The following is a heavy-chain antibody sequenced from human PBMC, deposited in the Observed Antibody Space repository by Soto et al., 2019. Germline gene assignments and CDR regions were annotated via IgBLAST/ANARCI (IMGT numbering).Heavy chain of an antibody. CDR3: ARAAVFGVVGNWFDP. J-gene: IGHJ5*02. V-gene: IGHV4-34*01. D-gene: IGHD3-3*01. CDR2: INHSGST. Sequence: SETLSLTCAVDGGSFSRYYSRGIRHPPGKRLEWIGEINHSGSTNYNPSLKSRVTISVDTSKSQFSLNLSCVTAADTAVYYCARAAVFGVVGNWFDPWGQGTLVTVSS. CDR1: GGSFSRYY.